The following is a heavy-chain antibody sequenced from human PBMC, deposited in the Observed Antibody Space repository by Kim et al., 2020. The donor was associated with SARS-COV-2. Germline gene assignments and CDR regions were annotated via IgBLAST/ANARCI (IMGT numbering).Heavy chain of an antibody. CDR3: ARGKYYYDGSGNPRFWYFDL. J-gene: IGHJ2*01. D-gene: IGHD3-22*01. V-gene: IGHV4-59*01. CDR1: GGPISYYY. Sequence: SETLSLTCTVSGGPISYYYWTWIRQPPGKGLEWIGHVFDSGSTNYNPSLKSRVTISLGTSKKQFSLQLTSVTAADTAVYYCARGKYYYDGSGNPRFWYFDLWGRGTLVTVSS. CDR2: VFDSGST.